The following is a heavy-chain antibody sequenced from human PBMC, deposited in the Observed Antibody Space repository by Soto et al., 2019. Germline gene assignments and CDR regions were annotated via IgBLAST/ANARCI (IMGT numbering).Heavy chain of an antibody. D-gene: IGHD3-10*01. V-gene: IGHV4-34*01. CDR3: ARLPVITMVRMAWFDP. Sequence: GKGLEWIGEINHSGSANYNPSLKSRVTISVDTSKNQFSLELSSVTAADTAVYYCARLPVITMVRMAWFDPWGQGTLVTVSS. J-gene: IGHJ5*02. CDR2: INHSGSA.